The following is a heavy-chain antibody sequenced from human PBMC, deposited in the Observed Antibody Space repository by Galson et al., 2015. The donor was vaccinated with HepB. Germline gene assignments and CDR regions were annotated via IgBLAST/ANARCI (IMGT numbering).Heavy chain of an antibody. CDR1: GFTFSSYA. CDR3: ARDSGPIDYGDRHYFDY. V-gene: IGHV3-30*04. Sequence: SLRLSCAASGFTFSSYAMHWVRQAPGKGLEWVAVISYDGSNKYYADSVKGRFTISRDNSKNTLYLQMNSLRAEDTAVYYCARDSGPIDYGDRHYFDYWGQGTLVTVSS. CDR2: ISYDGSNK. D-gene: IGHD4-17*01. J-gene: IGHJ4*02.